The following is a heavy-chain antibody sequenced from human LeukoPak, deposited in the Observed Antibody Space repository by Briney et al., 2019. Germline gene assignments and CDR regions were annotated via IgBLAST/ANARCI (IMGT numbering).Heavy chain of an antibody. V-gene: IGHV1-69*06. CDR2: IIPIFGTA. D-gene: IGHD3-22*01. CDR1: GGTFSSYA. J-gene: IGHJ6*03. CDR3: ARNTMINYYYMDV. Sequence: SVKVSCKASGGTFSSYAISWVRQAPGQGLEWMGGIIPIFGTANYAQKFQGRVTITADKSTSTAYMELSSLRSEDTAVYYCARNTMINYYYMDVWGKGTTVTVSS.